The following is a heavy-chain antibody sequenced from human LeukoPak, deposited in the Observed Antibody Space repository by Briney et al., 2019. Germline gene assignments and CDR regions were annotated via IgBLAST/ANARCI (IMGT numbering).Heavy chain of an antibody. CDR2: ISSSGSTI. D-gene: IGHD3-22*01. Sequence: GGSLRLSCAASGFTFSSYEMNWVRQAPGKGLEWVSYISSSGSTIYYADSVKGRFTISRDNAKNSLYLQMNSLRAEDTAVYYCAGVRGYYYDSSGYFVDYWGQGTLVTVSS. J-gene: IGHJ4*02. CDR3: AGVRGYYYDSSGYFVDY. CDR1: GFTFSSYE. V-gene: IGHV3-48*03.